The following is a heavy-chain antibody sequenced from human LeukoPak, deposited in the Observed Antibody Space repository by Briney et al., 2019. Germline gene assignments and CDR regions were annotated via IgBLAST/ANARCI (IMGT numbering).Heavy chain of an antibody. J-gene: IGHJ4*02. CDR2: ISYDGSNK. D-gene: IGHD3-16*02. CDR3: AKDRAITFGGVIVGDMDY. CDR1: GFTFSSYA. V-gene: IGHV3-30*04. Sequence: GGSLRLSCAASGFTFSSYAMHWVRQAPGKGLEWVAVISYDGSNKYYADSVKGRFTISRDNSKNTLYLQMNSLRAEDTAVYYCAKDRAITFGGVIVGDMDYWGQGTLVTVSS.